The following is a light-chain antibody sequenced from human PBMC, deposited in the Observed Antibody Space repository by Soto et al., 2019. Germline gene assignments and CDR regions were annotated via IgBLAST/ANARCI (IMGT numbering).Light chain of an antibody. V-gene: IGLV2-14*01. Sequence: QSALTQPASVSGSPGQSITISCTGTSSDVGGYNYVSWCQQHPGKAPKLMIYDVSNRPSGVSNRFSGSKSDNTASLTISGLQAEDEADYYCSSYTSSSTLVFGTGTKLTVL. CDR1: SSDVGGYNY. J-gene: IGLJ1*01. CDR3: SSYTSSSTLV. CDR2: DVS.